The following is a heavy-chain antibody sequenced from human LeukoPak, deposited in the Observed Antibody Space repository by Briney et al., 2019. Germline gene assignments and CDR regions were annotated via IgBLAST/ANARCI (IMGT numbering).Heavy chain of an antibody. CDR1: GYTFTSYG. V-gene: IGHV1-18*01. Sequence: ASVTLSCKASGYTFTSYGMSWVRQAPGKGLEWMGWISAYNGNTNYAQKLQGRVTVTRATSTSKAYMELRSLRSDDAGVYYCARLAPDKYYYYYMDVWGKGTTVTVSS. CDR2: ISAYNGNT. J-gene: IGHJ6*03. CDR3: ARLAPDKYYYYYMDV.